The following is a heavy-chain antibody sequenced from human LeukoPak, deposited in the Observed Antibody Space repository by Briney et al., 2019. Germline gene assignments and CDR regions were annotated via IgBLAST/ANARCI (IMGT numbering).Heavy chain of an antibody. CDR2: IIPILGIA. D-gene: IGHD3-10*01. Sequence: SLKVSCKASRGTFSSYAISWVRHAPGQGLEWMGRIIPILGIANYAQKLQGRITITADKSTSTAYMELSSLRSEDTAVYYCARDAPTNYYGSGSYSTGWFYYYGMDVWGQGTTVTVSS. CDR1: RGTFSSYA. CDR3: ARDAPTNYYGSGSYSTGWFYYYGMDV. V-gene: IGHV1-69*04. J-gene: IGHJ6*02.